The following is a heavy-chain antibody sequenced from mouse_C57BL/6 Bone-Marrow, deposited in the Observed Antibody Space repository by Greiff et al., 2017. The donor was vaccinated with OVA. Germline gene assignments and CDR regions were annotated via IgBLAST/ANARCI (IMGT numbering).Heavy chain of an antibody. Sequence: VKLVESGPGLVAPSQSLSITCTVSGFSLTSYAISWVRQPPGKGLEWLGVIWTGGGTNYNSALKSRLSISKDNSKSQVFLKMNSLQTDDTARYYCAFYGSSYGRYAMDYWGQGTSVTVSS. D-gene: IGHD1-1*01. V-gene: IGHV2-9-1*01. J-gene: IGHJ4*01. CDR2: IWTGGGT. CDR3: AFYGSSYGRYAMDY. CDR1: GFSLTSYA.